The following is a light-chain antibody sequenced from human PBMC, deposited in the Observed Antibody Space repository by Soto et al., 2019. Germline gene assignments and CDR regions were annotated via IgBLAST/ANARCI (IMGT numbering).Light chain of an antibody. CDR1: SSDVGGYKY. Sequence: QSVLTQPASVSGSPGQSITIYCTGTSSDVGGYKYVSWYQQHPGKAPKLMIYDVSNRPSGVSNRFSGSKSGNTASLTISGLQAEDEADYYCSSYTSSSTVVFGGGTKLTVL. V-gene: IGLV2-14*01. J-gene: IGLJ2*01. CDR3: SSYTSSSTVV. CDR2: DVS.